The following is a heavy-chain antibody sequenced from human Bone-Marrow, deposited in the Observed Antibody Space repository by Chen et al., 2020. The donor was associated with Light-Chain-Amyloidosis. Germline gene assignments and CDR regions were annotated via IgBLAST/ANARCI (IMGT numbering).Heavy chain of an antibody. CDR2: IYPDDSDA. V-gene: IGHV5-51*01. CDR1: ASTFPNYW. D-gene: IGHD5-12*01. CDR3: ARRRDGYNFDY. J-gene: IGHJ4*02. Sequence: VQLEQSRPGVKTPGDCLKPACTVAASTFPNYWIGWVRQMPGKGLEWMGVIYPDDSDARYSPSFEGQVTISADKSITTAYLQWRSLKASDTAMYYCARRRDGYNFDYWGQGTLVTVS.